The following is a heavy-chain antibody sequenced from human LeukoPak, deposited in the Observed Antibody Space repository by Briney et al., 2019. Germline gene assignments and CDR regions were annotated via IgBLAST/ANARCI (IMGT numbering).Heavy chain of an antibody. Sequence: SVKVSCKASGYTFTSYGISWVRQAPGQGLEWMGGIIPIFGTANYAQKFQGRVTITADESTSTAYMELSSLRSEDTAVYYCARNAEMATIAQTLDYWGQGTLVTVSS. CDR2: IIPIFGTA. D-gene: IGHD5-24*01. CDR3: ARNAEMATIAQTLDY. CDR1: GYTFTSYG. J-gene: IGHJ4*02. V-gene: IGHV1-69*13.